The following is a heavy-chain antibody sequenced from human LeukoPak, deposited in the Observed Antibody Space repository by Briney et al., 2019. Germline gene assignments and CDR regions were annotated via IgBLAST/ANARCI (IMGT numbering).Heavy chain of an antibody. Sequence: SETLSLTCTVSGGSISSSGYYWGWIRQPPGKGLEWIGSMYYSGSTYYNPSLKSRVAISVDTSKNHFSLKLSSVTAADTAVYYCARSGSGYLRYYFDYWGQGTLVTVSS. D-gene: IGHD5-12*01. V-gene: IGHV4-39*07. CDR1: GGSISSSGYY. CDR2: MYYSGST. CDR3: ARSGSGYLRYYFDY. J-gene: IGHJ4*02.